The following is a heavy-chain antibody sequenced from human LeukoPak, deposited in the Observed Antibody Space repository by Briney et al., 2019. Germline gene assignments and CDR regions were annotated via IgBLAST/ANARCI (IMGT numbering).Heavy chain of an antibody. CDR1: GGSISSSSYY. V-gene: IGHV4-39*01. CDR3: FKDYCSPSPDWFEP. D-gene: IGHD6-6*01. CDR2: IYYSGST. Sequence: SETLSLTCTVSGGSISSSSYYWGWIRQPPGKGLEWIGSIYYSGSTYYNPSLKSRVTISVDTSKNQFSLKLSSVTAADTAVYYWFKDYCSPSPDWFEPWGQGNLVTVSS. J-gene: IGHJ5*02.